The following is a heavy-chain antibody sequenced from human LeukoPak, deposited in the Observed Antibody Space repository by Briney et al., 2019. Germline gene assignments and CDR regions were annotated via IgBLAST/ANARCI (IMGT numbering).Heavy chain of an antibody. Sequence: PSETLSLTCTVSGGSISTSDYNWGWMRQPPGKGPEWIGTIYHSGSTHYNPSLESRVTVSVDTSNNQFSLRLRSVTAADTAVYYCARSTRSWFDPWGQGTLVTVSS. CDR1: GGSISTSDYN. J-gene: IGHJ5*02. CDR2: IYHSGST. V-gene: IGHV4-39*07. D-gene: IGHD3-10*01. CDR3: ARSTRSWFDP.